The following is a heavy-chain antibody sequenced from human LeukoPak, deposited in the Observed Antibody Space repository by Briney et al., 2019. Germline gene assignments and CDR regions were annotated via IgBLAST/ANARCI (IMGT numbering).Heavy chain of an antibody. J-gene: IGHJ6*03. CDR2: ISWDGGST. D-gene: IGHD6-19*01. Sequence: GGSLRLSCAASGFTFDDYTMHWVRQAPGKGLEWVSLISWDGGSTYYADSVKGRFTISRDNSKNSLYLQMNSLRTEDTALYYCAKEGWYRPDYYYMDVWGKGTTVTVSS. V-gene: IGHV3-43*01. CDR1: GFTFDDYT. CDR3: AKEGWYRPDYYYMDV.